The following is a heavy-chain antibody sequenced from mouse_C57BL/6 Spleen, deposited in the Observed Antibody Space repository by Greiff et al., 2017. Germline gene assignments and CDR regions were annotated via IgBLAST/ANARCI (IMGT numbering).Heavy chain of an antibody. J-gene: IGHJ2*01. Sequence: VQLKQSGPELVKPGASVKIPCKASGYTFTDYNMDWVKQSHGKSLEWIGDINPNNGGTIYNQKFKGKATLTVDKSSSTAYMELRSLTSEDTAVYYCARGPYGNYFNYFDYWGQGTTLTVSS. V-gene: IGHV1-18*01. D-gene: IGHD2-1*01. CDR3: ARGPYGNYFNYFDY. CDR1: GYTFTDYN. CDR2: INPNNGGT.